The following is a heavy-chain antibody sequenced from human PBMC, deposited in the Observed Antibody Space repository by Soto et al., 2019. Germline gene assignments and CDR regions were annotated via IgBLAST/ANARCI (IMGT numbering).Heavy chain of an antibody. D-gene: IGHD7-27*01. CDR2: IIPIFGTA. Sequence: GASVKVSCKVSGYTLTELSMHWVRQAPGKGLEWMGGIIPIFGTANYAQKFQGRVTITADESTSTAYMELSSLRSEDTAVYYCARGGERGANWGWPFDYWGQGTLVTVSS. J-gene: IGHJ4*02. V-gene: IGHV1-69*13. CDR3: ARGGERGANWGWPFDY. CDR1: GYTLTELS.